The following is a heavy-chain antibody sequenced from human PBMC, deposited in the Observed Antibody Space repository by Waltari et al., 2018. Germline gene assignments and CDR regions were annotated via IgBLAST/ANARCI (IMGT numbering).Heavy chain of an antibody. D-gene: IGHD3-3*01. CDR2: INHSGST. Sequence: QVQLQQWGAGLLKPSETLSLTCAVYGGSFSGYYWSWIRQPPGKGLEWMGEINHSGSTTSTHAVRGVVPISVDTAKNQFSLELSSGTAAETAVYYCARGWRSGRWFGSISNKAFAMDVWGRGTTVTVSS. J-gene: IGHJ6*02. V-gene: IGHV4-34*01. CDR3: ARGWRSGRWFGSISNKAFAMDV. CDR1: GGSFSGYY.